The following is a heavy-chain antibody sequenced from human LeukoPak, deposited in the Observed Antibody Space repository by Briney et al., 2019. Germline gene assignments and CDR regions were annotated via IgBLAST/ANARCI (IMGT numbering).Heavy chain of an antibody. Sequence: SETLSLTCTISGDSFGSYHWNWIRQSAGKGLEWIGRIYASGPTHYDPPFNSRVTMSVDTSKSQFSLKLTYVTAADTALYYCARGDSGGATRFDYWGQGILVTVSS. CDR2: IYASGPT. J-gene: IGHJ4*02. CDR3: ARGDSGGATRFDY. V-gene: IGHV4-4*07. CDR1: GDSFGSYH. D-gene: IGHD6-6*01.